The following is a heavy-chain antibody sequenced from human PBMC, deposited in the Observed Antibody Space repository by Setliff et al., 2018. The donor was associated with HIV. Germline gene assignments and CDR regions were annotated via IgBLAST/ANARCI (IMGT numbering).Heavy chain of an antibody. J-gene: IGHJ3*02. Sequence: SVKVSCKASGGNFRSYGISWVRQAPGQGLEWVGGIIPMSGVPKYAQKFQGRVTITRDKSATTAYMELSSLRSEDTAVYYCARDRIIWWVIPGGAQDASDIWGQGTMVTVSS. CDR1: GGNFRSYG. CDR2: IIPMSGVP. CDR3: ARDRIIWWVIPGGAQDASDI. D-gene: IGHD1-26*01. V-gene: IGHV1-69*10.